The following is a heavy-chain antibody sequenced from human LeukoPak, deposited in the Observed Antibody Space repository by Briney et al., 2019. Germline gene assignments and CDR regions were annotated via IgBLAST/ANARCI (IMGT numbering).Heavy chain of an antibody. CDR2: IYPGDSDT. J-gene: IGHJ5*02. CDR3: ARRGYCSSTSCYVPWFDP. CDR1: GYGFTSYW. V-gene: IGHV5-51*01. Sequence: GGSLKISFKGSGYGFTSYWICWVRQMPGKGLEWMGIIYPGDSDTRYSPSFQCQVTISADKSISTAYLQWSSLKASDTAMYYCARRGYCSSTSCYVPWFDPWGQGTLVTVSS. D-gene: IGHD2-2*01.